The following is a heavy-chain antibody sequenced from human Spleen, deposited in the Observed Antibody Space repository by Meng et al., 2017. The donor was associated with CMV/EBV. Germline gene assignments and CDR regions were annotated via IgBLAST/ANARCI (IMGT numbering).Heavy chain of an antibody. CDR1: GGSFSGYY. D-gene: IGHD4-11*01. J-gene: IGHJ3*02. CDR2: INHSGST. V-gene: IGHV4-34*09. Sequence: SETLSLTCAVYGGSFSGYYWSWIRQPPGKGLEWIGEINHSGSTNNNPSLKSRVTISVDTSKNQFSLKLSSVTAADTAVYYCARLAITTRAFDIWGQGTMVTVSS. CDR3: ARLAITTRAFDI.